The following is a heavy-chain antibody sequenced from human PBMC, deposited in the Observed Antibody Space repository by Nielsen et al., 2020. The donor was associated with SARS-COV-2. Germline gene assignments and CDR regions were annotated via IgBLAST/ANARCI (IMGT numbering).Heavy chain of an antibody. J-gene: IGHJ6*02. V-gene: IGHV4-59*01. CDR1: GGSISSYY. CDR3: ARDEIFDLYGVDV. Sequence: SEILSLTCTVSGGSISSYYWSWIRQPPGKGLEWIGYISNSGSTNYNPSLKSRVTISLDTSKNQFSLKVRSVTAADTAVYYCARDEIFDLYGVDVWGQGTTVIVSS. D-gene: IGHD3-3*01. CDR2: ISNSGST.